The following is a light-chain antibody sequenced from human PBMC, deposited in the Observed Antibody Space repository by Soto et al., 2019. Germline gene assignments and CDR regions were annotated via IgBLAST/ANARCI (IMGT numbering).Light chain of an antibody. V-gene: IGKV1-5*03. Sequence: DIQMTQSPSTLSASVGDRVTITCRASQYISSWLSWYQQKPGKAPKLLIYKASSLESGVPSRLSGSGSGTEFTRTISSLQPDDFATYYCQQYNSQRTFGQGTKVEIK. J-gene: IGKJ1*01. CDR1: QYISSW. CDR2: KAS. CDR3: QQYNSQRT.